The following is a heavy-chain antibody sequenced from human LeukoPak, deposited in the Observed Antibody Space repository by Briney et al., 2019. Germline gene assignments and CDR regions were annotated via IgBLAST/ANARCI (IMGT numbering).Heavy chain of an antibody. CDR2: ISAYNGNT. CDR1: GYTFTSYG. Sequence: GASVKVSCKASGYTFTSYGISWVRQAPGQGLEWMGWISAYNGNTNYAQKLQGRVTMTTDTSTSTAYMELRSLRSDDAAVYYCARDSLLLVGANGFQHWGQGTLVTVSS. V-gene: IGHV1-18*01. J-gene: IGHJ1*01. D-gene: IGHD1-26*01. CDR3: ARDSLLLVGANGFQH.